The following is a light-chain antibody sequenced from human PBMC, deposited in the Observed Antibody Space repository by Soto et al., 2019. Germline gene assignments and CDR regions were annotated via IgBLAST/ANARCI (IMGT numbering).Light chain of an antibody. CDR3: QQRGKWPWA. CDR2: DAS. CDR1: QSVSSY. J-gene: IGKJ1*01. V-gene: IGKV3-11*01. Sequence: EIVLTQSPATLSLSPGERATLSCRASQSVSSYLAWYQQKPGQAPRLLIYDASRRATGIPARFSGSGSGTDFTLAISSLEPEDFALYYCQQRGKWPWAFGQGTKVELK.